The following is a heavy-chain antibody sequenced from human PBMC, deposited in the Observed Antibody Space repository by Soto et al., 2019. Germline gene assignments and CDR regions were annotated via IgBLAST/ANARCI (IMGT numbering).Heavy chain of an antibody. V-gene: IGHV3-73*01. CDR2: IRSKANSYAT. CDR1: GFTFSGSA. CDR3: TTDYDFWSGYWSHYYGMDV. Sequence: SGGSLRLSCAASGFTFSGSAMHWVRQASGKGLEWVGRIRSKANSYATAYAASVKGRFTISRDDSKNTAYLQMNSLKTEDTAVYYCTTDYDFWSGYWSHYYGMDVWGQGTTVTVSS. J-gene: IGHJ6*02. D-gene: IGHD3-3*01.